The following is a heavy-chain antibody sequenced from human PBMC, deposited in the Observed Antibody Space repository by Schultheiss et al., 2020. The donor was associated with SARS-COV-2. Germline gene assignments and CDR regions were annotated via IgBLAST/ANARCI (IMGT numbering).Heavy chain of an antibody. Sequence: SETLSLTCTVSGGSISSYYWSWIRQPPGKGLEWIGSIYHSGSTYYNPSLKSRVTISVDTSKNQFSLKLSSVTAADTAVYYCARHGDYGDYVVAFDIWGQGTMVTVSS. V-gene: IGHV4-59*08. CDR1: GGSISSYY. J-gene: IGHJ3*02. CDR2: IYHSGST. CDR3: ARHGDYGDYVVAFDI. D-gene: IGHD4-17*01.